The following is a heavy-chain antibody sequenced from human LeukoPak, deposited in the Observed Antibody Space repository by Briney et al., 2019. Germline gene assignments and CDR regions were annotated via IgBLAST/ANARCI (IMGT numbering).Heavy chain of an antibody. D-gene: IGHD3-3*01. Sequence: SETLSLTCAVYGGSFSGYYWSWIRQPPGKGLEWIGEINHSGSTNYNPSLKSRVTISVDTSKNQFSLKLTSVTAADTAVYFCARAGGFFSPFGYWGQGTLVTVSS. CDR2: INHSGST. CDR3: ARAGGFFSPFGY. J-gene: IGHJ4*02. V-gene: IGHV4-34*01. CDR1: GGSFSGYY.